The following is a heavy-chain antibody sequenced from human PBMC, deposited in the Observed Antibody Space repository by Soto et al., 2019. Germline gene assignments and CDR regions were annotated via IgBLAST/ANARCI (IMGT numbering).Heavy chain of an antibody. CDR2: IYYSGST. D-gene: IGHD3-3*01. J-gene: IGHJ5*02. CDR1: GGSISSSSYY. V-gene: IGHV4-39*01. CDR3: ARPVPAVFDFWSGPCWFDP. Sequence: SETLSLTCTVSGGSISSSSYYWGWIRQPPGKGLEWIGSIYYSGSTYYNPSLKSRVTISVDTSKNQFSLKLSSVTAADTAVYYCARPVPAVFDFWSGPCWFDPWGQGTLVTVSS.